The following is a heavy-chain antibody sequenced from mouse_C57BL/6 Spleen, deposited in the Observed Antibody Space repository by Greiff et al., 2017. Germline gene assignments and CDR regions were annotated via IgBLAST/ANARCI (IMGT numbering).Heavy chain of an antibody. Sequence: EVQLQQSGPELVKPGASVKMSCKASGYTFTDYNMHWVKQSHGKSLEWIGYINPNNGGTSYNQKFKGKAPLTVNKSSSTAYMELRSLTSEDSAVYYCAGGGPFYYYAMDYWGQGTSVTVSS. V-gene: IGHV1-22*01. CDR2: INPNNGGT. J-gene: IGHJ4*01. CDR1: GYTFTDYN. D-gene: IGHD1-1*02. CDR3: AGGGPFYYYAMDY.